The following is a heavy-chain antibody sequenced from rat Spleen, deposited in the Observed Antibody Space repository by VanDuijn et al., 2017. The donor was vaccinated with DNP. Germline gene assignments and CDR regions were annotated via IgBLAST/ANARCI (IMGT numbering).Heavy chain of an antibody. CDR1: GYSITSNY. CDR3: ARGNDGYFPNWYFDL. V-gene: IGHV3-1*01. CDR2: ISSSGST. Sequence: EVQLQESGPGLVKPSQSLSLTCSVTGYSITSNYWGWIRKFPGDKMEWIGHISSSGSTGYNPSLKSRISITRDTSKNQFFLHLNSVTTEDTATYYCARGNDGYFPNWYFDLWGPGTMVTVSS. J-gene: IGHJ1*01. D-gene: IGHD1-12*03.